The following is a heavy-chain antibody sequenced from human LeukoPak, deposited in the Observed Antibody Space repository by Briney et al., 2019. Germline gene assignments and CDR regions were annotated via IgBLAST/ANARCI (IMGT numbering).Heavy chain of an antibody. CDR1: GGSISSGGYY. Sequence: SETLSLTCTVSGGSISSGGYYWSWIRQHPGKGLEWIGYIYYSGSTYYNPSLKSRVTISVDTSKNQFSLKLSSVTAADTAVYYCARSPKDMVVITKRGAFDIWGQGTMVTVSS. V-gene: IGHV4-31*03. CDR3: ARSPKDMVVITKRGAFDI. J-gene: IGHJ3*02. D-gene: IGHD3-22*01. CDR2: IYYSGST.